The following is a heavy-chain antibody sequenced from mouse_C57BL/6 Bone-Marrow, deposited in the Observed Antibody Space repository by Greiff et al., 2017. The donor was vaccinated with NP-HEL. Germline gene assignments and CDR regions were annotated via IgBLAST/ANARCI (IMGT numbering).Heavy chain of an antibody. CDR1: GYAFSSYW. Sequence: VKLVESGAELVKPGASVKISCKASGYAFSSYWMNWVKQRPGKGLEWIGQIYPGDGDTNYNGKFKGKATLTADKSSSTAYMQLSSLTSEDSAVYFCARNYGSRGDYFDYWGQGTTLTVSS. CDR2: IYPGDGDT. D-gene: IGHD1-1*01. CDR3: ARNYGSRGDYFDY. J-gene: IGHJ2*01. V-gene: IGHV1-80*01.